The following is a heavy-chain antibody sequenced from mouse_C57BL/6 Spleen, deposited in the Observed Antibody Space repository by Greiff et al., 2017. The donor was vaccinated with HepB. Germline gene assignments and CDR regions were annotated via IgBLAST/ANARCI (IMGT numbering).Heavy chain of an antibody. Sequence: VQLQQPGAELVKPGASVKLSCKASGYTFTSYWMHWVKQRPGRGLEWIGRIDPNSGGTKYNEKFKSKATLTVDKPSSTAYMQLSSLTSEDSAVYYCAREGDLRVIRQPPIDCWGQGTTLTVSS. D-gene: IGHD2-12*01. CDR2: IDPNSGGT. CDR1: GYTFTSYW. V-gene: IGHV1-72*01. CDR3: AREGDLRVIRQPPIDC. J-gene: IGHJ2*01.